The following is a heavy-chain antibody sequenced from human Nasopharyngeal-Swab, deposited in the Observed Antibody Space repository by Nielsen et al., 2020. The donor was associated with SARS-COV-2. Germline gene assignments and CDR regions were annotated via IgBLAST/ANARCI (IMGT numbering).Heavy chain of an antibody. CDR2: IYYSGST. Sequence: RQAPGKGLEWLGSIYYSGSTYYNPSLKSRVTISLDTSKNQFSLKLSSVTAADTAVYYCATPWELSAYWGQGTLVTVSS. CDR3: ATPWELSAY. V-gene: IGHV4-39*01. D-gene: IGHD1-26*01. J-gene: IGHJ4*02.